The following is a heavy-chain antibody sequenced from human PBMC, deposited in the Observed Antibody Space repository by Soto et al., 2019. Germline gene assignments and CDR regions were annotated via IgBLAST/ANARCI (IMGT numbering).Heavy chain of an antibody. CDR3: ANRGYSYGFVIY. CDR1: GGTFSSYT. D-gene: IGHD5-18*01. V-gene: IGHV1-69*02. CDR2: IIPRLGIA. Sequence: QVQLVQSGAEVKKPGSSVKVSCKASGGTFSSYTFSWVRQAPGQGLEWMGRIIPRLGIANYAQKFQGRVTITADKSTSTAYLDLSSLRSEDTAVYYCANRGYSYGFVIYWGQGTLVTVSS. J-gene: IGHJ4*02.